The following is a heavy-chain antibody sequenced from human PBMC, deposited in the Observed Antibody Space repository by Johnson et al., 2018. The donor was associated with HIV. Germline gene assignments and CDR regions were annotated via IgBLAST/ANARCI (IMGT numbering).Heavy chain of an antibody. CDR1: GFTVSSNY. D-gene: IGHD6-13*01. Sequence: VQLVESGGGLIQPGGSLRLSCAASGFTVSSNYMRWVRQAPGKGLEWVSVIYSGGSTYYADSVEGRRTISRDNSKNTFDLQMTSLGVEDTAVYYCAKVGTGYSSSSVGAFDIWGRGTMVTVSS. CDR2: IYSGGST. J-gene: IGHJ3*02. V-gene: IGHV3-66*03. CDR3: AKVGTGYSSSSVGAFDI.